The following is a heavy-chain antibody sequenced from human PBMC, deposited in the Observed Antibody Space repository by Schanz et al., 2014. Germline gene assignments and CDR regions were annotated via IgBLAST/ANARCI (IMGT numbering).Heavy chain of an antibody. Sequence: QVQVVQSGAEVKKPGASVKVSCKASGYTFTSYGINWVRQAPGQGLEWMGWISAYNGNTNYAQKLQGRVTMTTDTSTSTAYMELRSLRSDDTAVYYCAGTYCSSTSCYTGYYYMDVWGKGTTVTVSS. CDR2: ISAYNGNT. D-gene: IGHD2-2*02. CDR1: GYTFTSYG. J-gene: IGHJ6*03. CDR3: AGTYCSSTSCYTGYYYMDV. V-gene: IGHV1-18*01.